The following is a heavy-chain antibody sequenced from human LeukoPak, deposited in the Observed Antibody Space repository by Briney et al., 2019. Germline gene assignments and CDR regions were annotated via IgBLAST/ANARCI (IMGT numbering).Heavy chain of an antibody. CDR2: ISSSGSTI. Sequence: GGSLRLSCAASGFTFSDYYMSWIRQAPGKGLEWVSYISSSGSTIYYADSVKGRFTISRDNAKNSLYLQMNSLRAEDTAVYYCARVAIQPWLYYFDYWGQGTLVTVSS. V-gene: IGHV3-11*04. CDR1: GFTFSDYY. D-gene: IGHD5-18*01. J-gene: IGHJ4*02. CDR3: ARVAIQPWLYYFDY.